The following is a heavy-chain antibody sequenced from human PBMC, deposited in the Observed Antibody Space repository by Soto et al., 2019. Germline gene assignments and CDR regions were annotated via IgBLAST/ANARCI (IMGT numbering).Heavy chain of an antibody. J-gene: IGHJ4*02. Sequence: QVQLVQSGAEVKKPGASVKVSCKTSGYTFTNFGLSWVRQAPGQGLEWMGWISAYNGNTNYAQNFQGRVTMTTDTSTSTAYMELSSLRSDDTAVYYWARGGKPIDYWGQGTLVIVSS. D-gene: IGHD3-16*01. CDR1: GYTFTNFG. CDR2: ISAYNGNT. CDR3: ARGGKPIDY. V-gene: IGHV1-18*01.